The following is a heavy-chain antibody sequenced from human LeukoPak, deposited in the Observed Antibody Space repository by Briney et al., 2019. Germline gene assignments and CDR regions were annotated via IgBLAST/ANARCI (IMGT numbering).Heavy chain of an antibody. CDR1: GFTFSSYG. V-gene: IGHV3-30*02. CDR2: IRYDGSNK. D-gene: IGHD2-2*01. Sequence: GGSLRLSCAASGFTFSSYGMHWIRQAPGKGLEWVGFIRYDGSNKYYPDSVKGRFTISRGNSKDTLYLQMNSLRAEDTAVYYCAKDALGIVVVPAASIDYWGQGTLVTVSS. CDR3: AKDALGIVVVPAASIDY. J-gene: IGHJ4*02.